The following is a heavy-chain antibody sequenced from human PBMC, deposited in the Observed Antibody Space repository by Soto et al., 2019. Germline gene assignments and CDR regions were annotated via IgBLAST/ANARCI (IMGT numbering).Heavy chain of an antibody. CDR2: INWNGGST. V-gene: IGHV3-20*01. Sequence: PGGSVRLSCAASGVSFDDYGMSWVRQAPGKGLEWVSGINWNGGSTGYADSVKGRFTISRDNAKNSLYLQMNSLRAEDTALYHCARDSIGYCSSTSCYRGDYYYYMAVWGKGTTVTVSS. CDR3: ARDSIGYCSSTSCYRGDYYYYMAV. D-gene: IGHD2-2*02. CDR1: GVSFDDYG. J-gene: IGHJ6*03.